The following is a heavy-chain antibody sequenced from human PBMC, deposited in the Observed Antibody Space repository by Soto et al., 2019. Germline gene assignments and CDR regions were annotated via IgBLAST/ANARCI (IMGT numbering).Heavy chain of an antibody. J-gene: IGHJ5*02. CDR2: IYYSGST. CDR3: ARVPPRRQWPGGWFDP. CDR1: GGSISSYY. V-gene: IGHV4-59*01. Sequence: SETLSLTCTVSGGSISSYYWSWIRQPPGKGLEWIGYIYYSGSTNYNPSLKSRVTISVDTSKNQFSLKLSSVTAADTAVYYCARVPPRRQWPGGWFDPWGQGTLVTVSS. D-gene: IGHD6-19*01.